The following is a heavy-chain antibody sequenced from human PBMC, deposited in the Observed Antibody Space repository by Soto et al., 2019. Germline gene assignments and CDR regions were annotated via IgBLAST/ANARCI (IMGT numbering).Heavy chain of an antibody. J-gene: IGHJ4*02. Sequence: GGSLRLSCAASGFSFSISPMHWVRQAPGKGPEWVALISYDGTNKFYADSVKGRFTISRDNSKSTLYLQVDSLRPEDAAVYYCARDPKTSGGQHWAFNYFDSWGQGTLVTVPQ. CDR2: ISYDGTNK. V-gene: IGHV3-30-3*01. CDR1: GFSFSISP. CDR3: ARDPKTSGGQHWAFNYFDS. D-gene: IGHD7-27*01.